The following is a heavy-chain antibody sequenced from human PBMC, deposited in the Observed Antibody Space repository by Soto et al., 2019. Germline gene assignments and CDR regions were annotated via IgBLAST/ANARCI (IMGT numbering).Heavy chain of an antibody. CDR2: IYYRGRT. CDR1: GGSVSTGGHS. V-gene: IGHV4-61*08. CDR3: ARRYYSSWYWFDR. D-gene: IGHD6-13*01. Sequence: QVQLQESGPGLVKPSETLSLTCTVSVSGGSVSTGGHSWSWLRQPPGKGLEWIGYIYYRGRTNYNPSRKSRVAISVDTSKNQLSLKLTSVTAAYTAVYSSARRYYSSWYWFDRWGRGTLVTVSS. J-gene: IGHJ2*01.